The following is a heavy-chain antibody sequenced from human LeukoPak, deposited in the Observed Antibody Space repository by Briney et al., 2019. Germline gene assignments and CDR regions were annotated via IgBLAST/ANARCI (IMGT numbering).Heavy chain of an antibody. V-gene: IGHV1-18*01. Sequence: ASVKVSCKASGYTFTSYGISWVRQAPGQGLEWMGWISAYNGNTNYAQKLQGRVTMTTDTSTSTAYMELRSLRSDDTAVYYCARVWWGYSSSWYLGGDAFDIWGQGTMVTVS. J-gene: IGHJ3*02. CDR1: GYTFTSYG. CDR3: ARVWWGYSSSWYLGGDAFDI. D-gene: IGHD6-13*01. CDR2: ISAYNGNT.